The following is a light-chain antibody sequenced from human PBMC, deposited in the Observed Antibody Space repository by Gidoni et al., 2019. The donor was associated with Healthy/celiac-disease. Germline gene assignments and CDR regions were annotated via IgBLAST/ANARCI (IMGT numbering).Light chain of an antibody. CDR1: PSISSY. V-gene: IGKV1-39*01. Sequence: QMTQSPSSLSASVGDRVTITCRASPSISSYLNGDQQKPGKAPKLLIYAASSLQSGVPPRFSGSGSGTDFTLTISSLQPEDFATYYCQQSYSTPTWTFGQGTRVEIK. J-gene: IGKJ1*01. CDR2: AAS. CDR3: QQSYSTPTWT.